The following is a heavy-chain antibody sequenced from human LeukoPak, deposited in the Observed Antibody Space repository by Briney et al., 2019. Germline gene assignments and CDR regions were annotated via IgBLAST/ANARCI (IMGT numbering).Heavy chain of an antibody. CDR3: ARDNEQWLAIGGAIDY. V-gene: IGHV3-33*01. CDR1: GFTFSSYG. Sequence: GGSLRLSRAASGFTFSSYGMHWVRQAPGKGLEWVAVIWYDGSNKYYADSVKGRFTISRDNSKNTLYLQMNSLRAEDTAVYYCARDNEQWLAIGGAIDYWGQGTLVTVSS. J-gene: IGHJ4*02. D-gene: IGHD6-19*01. CDR2: IWYDGSNK.